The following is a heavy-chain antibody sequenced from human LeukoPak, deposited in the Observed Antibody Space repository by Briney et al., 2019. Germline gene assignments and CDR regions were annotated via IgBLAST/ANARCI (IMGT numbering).Heavy chain of an antibody. CDR2: MYYSGDT. CDR3: AGGHYGLGP. V-gene: IGHV4-59*08. Sequence: SETLSLTCTVFGGSISGYYWSWLRQPPGKGLEWIAYMYYSGDTNYNPSLQSRVTISVDTSKNEFSLKLRSVTAADTAVYYCAGGHYGLGPWGQGTLVTVSS. CDR1: GGSISGYY. D-gene: IGHD3-16*01. J-gene: IGHJ5*02.